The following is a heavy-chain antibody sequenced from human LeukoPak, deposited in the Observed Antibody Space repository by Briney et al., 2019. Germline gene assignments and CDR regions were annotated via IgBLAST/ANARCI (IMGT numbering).Heavy chain of an antibody. D-gene: IGHD6-13*01. J-gene: IGHJ4*02. CDR2: IHYTGST. CDR1: GGSVSNSNYY. Sequence: PSETPSLTCTVSGGSVSNSNYYWGWIRQPPGKGLEWIGSIHYTGSTFYNPSLKSRVTISVDTSKNQFSLKLSSVTAADTAVYYCARGRAAAHWGQGTLVTVSS. CDR3: ARGRAAAH. V-gene: IGHV4-39*01.